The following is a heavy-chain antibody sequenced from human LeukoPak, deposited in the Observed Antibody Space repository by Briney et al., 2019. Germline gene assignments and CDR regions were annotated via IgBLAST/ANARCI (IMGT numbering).Heavy chain of an antibody. Sequence: PSETLSLTCTVSGGSISSYYWSWIRQPAGKGLEWIGRIYTSGSTNYNPSLKSRVTMSVDTSKNQFSLKLSSVTAAATAVYHCAREAEAHPYYYDSSGSLDYWGQGTLVTVSS. CDR1: GGSISSYY. J-gene: IGHJ4*02. D-gene: IGHD3-22*01. V-gene: IGHV4-4*07. CDR2: IYTSGST. CDR3: AREAEAHPYYYDSSGSLDY.